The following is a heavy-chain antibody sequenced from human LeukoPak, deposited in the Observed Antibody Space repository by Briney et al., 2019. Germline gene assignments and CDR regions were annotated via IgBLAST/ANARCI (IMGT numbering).Heavy chain of an antibody. J-gene: IGHJ4*02. CDR3: ARLPGVDTAVGYYFDY. Sequence: GESPKISCKASGHRFTSYWIGWVRQMPGKGLEWMGIIYPGDSDTRYGPSFQGQVTISADKSISTAYLQWSSLKASDTAIYYCARLPGVDTAVGYYFDYWGQGTLVTVSS. CDR2: IYPGDSDT. CDR1: GHRFTSYW. D-gene: IGHD5-18*01. V-gene: IGHV5-51*01.